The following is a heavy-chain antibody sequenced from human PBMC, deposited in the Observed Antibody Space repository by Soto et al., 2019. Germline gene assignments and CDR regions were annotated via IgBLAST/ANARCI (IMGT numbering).Heavy chain of an antibody. J-gene: IGHJ4*02. Sequence: QITLKESGPTLVKPTQTLTLTCSFSGFSLSTSGVGVGWIRQPPGKALEWLAVIYWDDDKRYSPSLKSRLTIPKDTSKNQVGLIMTNMDPVDTATYHCAHRRPSSAFDYWGQGPLVTVSS. CDR2: IYWDDDK. V-gene: IGHV2-5*02. CDR1: GFSLSTSGVG. CDR3: AHRRPSSAFDY.